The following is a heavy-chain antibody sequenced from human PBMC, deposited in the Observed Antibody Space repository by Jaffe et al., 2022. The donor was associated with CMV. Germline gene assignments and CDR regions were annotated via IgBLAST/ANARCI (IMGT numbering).Heavy chain of an antibody. Sequence: EVQLVESGGGLVQPGGSLRLSCAASGFTFSSYEMNWVRQAPGKGLEWVSYISSSGSTIYYADSVKGRFTISRDNAKNSLYLQMNSLRAEDTAVYYCASAGYSSSWYEPSALFDYWGQGTLVTVSS. V-gene: IGHV3-48*03. CDR1: GFTFSSYE. D-gene: IGHD6-13*01. J-gene: IGHJ4*02. CDR3: ASAGYSSSWYEPSALFDY. CDR2: ISSSGSTI.